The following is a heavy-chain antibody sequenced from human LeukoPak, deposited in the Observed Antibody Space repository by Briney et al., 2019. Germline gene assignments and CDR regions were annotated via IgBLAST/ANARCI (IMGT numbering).Heavy chain of an antibody. CDR1: GFTFSSYS. V-gene: IGHV3-21*01. CDR3: AREPEYSSGFYYYYYMDV. Sequence: PGGSLRLSCAASGFTFSSYSMNWVRQAPGEGLEWVSSISSSSSYIYYADSVKGRFTISRDNAKNSLYLQMNSLRAEDTAVYYCAREPEYSSGFYYYYYMDVWGKGTTVTVSS. D-gene: IGHD6-19*01. J-gene: IGHJ6*03. CDR2: ISSSSSYI.